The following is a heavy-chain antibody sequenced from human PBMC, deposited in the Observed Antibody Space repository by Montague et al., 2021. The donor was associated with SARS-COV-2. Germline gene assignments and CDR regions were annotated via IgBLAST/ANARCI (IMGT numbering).Heavy chain of an antibody. V-gene: IGHV2-70*01. CDR3: ARIPTGGSYYDYYYYGMDV. J-gene: IGHJ6*02. D-gene: IGHD1-26*01. Sequence: PALVKPTQTLTLTCTFSGFSLSTSGMCVSWIRQPPGEALEWLALIDWDDDKYYSTSLKTRLTISKDTSKNQVVLTMTNMDPVDTATYYCARIPTGGSYYDYYYYGMDVWGQGTTVTVSS. CDR2: IDWDDDK. CDR1: GFSLSTSGMC.